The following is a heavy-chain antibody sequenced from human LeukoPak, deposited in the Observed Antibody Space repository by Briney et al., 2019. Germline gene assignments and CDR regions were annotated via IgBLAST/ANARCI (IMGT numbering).Heavy chain of an antibody. CDR2: MNPNIGNT. CDR1: GYTFTSYN. CDR3: ATISEGGYSYGFDY. Sequence: ASVKVSCKASGYTFTSYNINWVRQATGQGLEWMGWMNPNIGNTSYAQKFQGRVTMTRNTSISTAYMELSSLTSEDTAVYYCATISEGGYSYGFDYWGQGTLVTVSS. J-gene: IGHJ4*02. D-gene: IGHD5-18*01. V-gene: IGHV1-8*01.